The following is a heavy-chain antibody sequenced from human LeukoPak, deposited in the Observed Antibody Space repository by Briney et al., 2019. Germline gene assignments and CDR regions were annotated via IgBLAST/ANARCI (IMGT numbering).Heavy chain of an antibody. CDR2: ISAYNGNT. CDR3: ARDGDITIFGVVISYFDY. J-gene: IGHJ4*02. D-gene: IGHD3-3*01. CDR1: GYTFTSYG. Sequence: ASVKVSCKASGYTFTSYGISWVRQAPGQGLEWMGWISAYNGNTNYAQKLQGRVTMTTDTSTSTAYMGLRSLRSDDTAVYYCARDGDITIFGVVISYFDYWGQGTLVTVSS. V-gene: IGHV1-18*01.